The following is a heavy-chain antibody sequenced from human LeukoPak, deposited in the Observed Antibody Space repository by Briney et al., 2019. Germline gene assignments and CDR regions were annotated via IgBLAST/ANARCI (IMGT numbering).Heavy chain of an antibody. Sequence: SETLSLTCAVYGGSFSGYYWGWIRQPPGKGLEWIGEINHSGSTNYNPSLKSRGTISVDTSKNQFSLKLSSVTAADTAVYYCARGRSDFWSGYGYYMDVWGKGTTVTVSS. CDR1: GGSFSGYY. J-gene: IGHJ6*03. CDR2: INHSGST. V-gene: IGHV4-34*01. CDR3: ARGRSDFWSGYGYYMDV. D-gene: IGHD3-3*01.